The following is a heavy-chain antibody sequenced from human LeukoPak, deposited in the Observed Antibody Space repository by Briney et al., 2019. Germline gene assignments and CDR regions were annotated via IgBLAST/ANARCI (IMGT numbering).Heavy chain of an antibody. CDR1: GGSFSGYY. Sequence: SETLSLACAVYGGSFSGYYWSWIRQPPGKGLEWIGEINHSGSTNYNPSLKSRVTISVDTSKNQFSLKLSSVTAADTAVYYCASGSNRGAFDIWGQGTMVTASS. V-gene: IGHV4-34*01. CDR2: INHSGST. CDR3: ASGSNRGAFDI. D-gene: IGHD3-10*01. J-gene: IGHJ3*02.